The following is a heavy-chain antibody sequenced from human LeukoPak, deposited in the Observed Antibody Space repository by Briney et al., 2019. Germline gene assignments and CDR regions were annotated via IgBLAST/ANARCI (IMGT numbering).Heavy chain of an antibody. J-gene: IGHJ6*03. CDR3: ASRPGSLRPIPKSAYYMDV. CDR1: GGTFSSYA. V-gene: IGHV1-69*13. Sequence: SVKVSCKASGGTFSSYAISWVRQAPGQGLEWMGGIIPIFGTANYAQKFQGRVTITADESTSTAYMELSSLRSEDTAVYYCASRPGSLRPIPKSAYYMDVWGKGTTVTVSS. CDR2: IIPIFGTA. D-gene: IGHD2-21*01.